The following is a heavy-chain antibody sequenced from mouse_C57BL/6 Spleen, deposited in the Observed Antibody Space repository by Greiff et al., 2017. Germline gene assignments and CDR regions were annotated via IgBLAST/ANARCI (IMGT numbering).Heavy chain of an antibody. D-gene: IGHD1-1*01. V-gene: IGHV1-50*01. CDR3: ARMTTVVATDY. Sequence: QVHVKQPGAELVKPGASVKLSCKASGYTFTSYWMQWVKQRPGQGLEWIGEIDPSDSYTNYNQKFKGKATLTVDTSSSTAYMQLSSLTSEDSAVYYCARMTTVVATDYWGQGTTLTVSS. J-gene: IGHJ2*01. CDR1: GYTFTSYW. CDR2: IDPSDSYT.